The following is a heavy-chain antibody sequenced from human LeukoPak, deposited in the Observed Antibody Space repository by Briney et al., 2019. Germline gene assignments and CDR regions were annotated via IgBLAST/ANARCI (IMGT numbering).Heavy chain of an antibody. V-gene: IGHV3-30*18. CDR2: ISYDGSNK. CDR3: AKMLAGIYFDY. D-gene: IGHD3-10*02. Sequence: GGSLRLSCAASGFTFSSYGMHWVRQAPGKGLEWVAVISYDGSNKYYADSVKGRFTISRDNSKNTLYLQMNSLRAGDTAVYYGAKMLAGIYFDYWGQGTLVTVSS. J-gene: IGHJ4*02. CDR1: GFTFSSYG.